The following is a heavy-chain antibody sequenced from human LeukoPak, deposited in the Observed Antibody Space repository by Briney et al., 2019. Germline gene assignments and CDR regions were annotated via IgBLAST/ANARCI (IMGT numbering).Heavy chain of an antibody. CDR2: ISGSGGNT. V-gene: IGHV3-23*01. CDR3: ARDIDPGYSYGYWDY. CDR1: GFTFSSYA. D-gene: IGHD5-18*01. J-gene: IGHJ4*02. Sequence: GGSLRLSCAASGFTFSSYAMSWVRQAPGKGLEWVSAISGSGGNTYYADSVKGRFTISRDNSKDTLYLQMNSLRAEDTAMYYCARDIDPGYSYGYWDYWGQGTLVTVSS.